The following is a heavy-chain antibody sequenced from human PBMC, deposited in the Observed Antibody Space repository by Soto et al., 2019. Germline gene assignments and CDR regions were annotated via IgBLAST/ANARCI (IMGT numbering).Heavy chain of an antibody. CDR3: AGGAKFFDY. D-gene: IGHD5-12*01. CDR1: GGSISSSSYY. J-gene: IGHJ4*02. CDR2: IYYSGST. Sequence: SETLSLTCTVSGGSISSSSYYWGWIRQPPGKGLEWIGSIYYSGSTYYNPSLKSRVTISVDTSKNQFSLKLSSVTAADTAVYYCAGGAKFFDYWGQGTLVTVSS. V-gene: IGHV4-39*01.